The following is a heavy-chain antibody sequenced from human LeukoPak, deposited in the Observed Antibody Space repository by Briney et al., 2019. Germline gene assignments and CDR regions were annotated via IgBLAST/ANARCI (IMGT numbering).Heavy chain of an antibody. V-gene: IGHV3-66*01. CDR3: GRNYYDSSDYYCFDY. D-gene: IGHD3-22*01. J-gene: IGHJ4*02. CDR2: IYSDGST. Sequence: GGSLRLSCAASGFTVSSYYMNWVRQAPGKGLEWVSLIYSDGSTYCEDAVKGRFTISRKNSKNTMYLQKNNRQAADNTVLYYGRNYYDSSDYYCFDYWGQGTMVTVSS. CDR1: GFTVSSYY.